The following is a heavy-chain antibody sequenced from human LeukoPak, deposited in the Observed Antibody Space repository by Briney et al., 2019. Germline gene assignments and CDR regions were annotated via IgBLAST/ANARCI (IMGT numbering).Heavy chain of an antibody. D-gene: IGHD3-22*01. CDR3: ARDRPSSGYYYFDY. CDR2: IYYSGST. CDR1: GGSISSYY. Sequence: SETLSLTCTVSGGSISSYYWSWIRQPPGKGLERIGYIYYSGSTNYNPSLKSRVTISVDTSKNQFSLKLSSVTAADTAVYYCARDRPSSGYYYFDYWGQGTLVTVSS. J-gene: IGHJ4*02. V-gene: IGHV4-59*01.